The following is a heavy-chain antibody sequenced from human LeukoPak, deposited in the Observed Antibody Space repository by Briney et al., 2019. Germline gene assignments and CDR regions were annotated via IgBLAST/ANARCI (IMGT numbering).Heavy chain of an antibody. CDR1: GYTFTSYG. CDR2: TSAYNGNT. CDR3: ARDADYYDSSGYYWAPLWNWFDP. V-gene: IGHV1-18*01. J-gene: IGHJ5*02. Sequence: ASVKVSCKASGYTFTSYGISWVRQAPGQGLEWMGSTSAYNGNTNYAPKLQGRVNMTTDTSTSTAYMELRSLRYDDTAVYYCARDADYYDSSGYYWAPLWNWFDPWGQGTLVTVSS. D-gene: IGHD3-22*01.